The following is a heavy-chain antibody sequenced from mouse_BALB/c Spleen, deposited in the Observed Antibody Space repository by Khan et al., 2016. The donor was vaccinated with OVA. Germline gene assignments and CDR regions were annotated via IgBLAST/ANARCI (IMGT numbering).Heavy chain of an antibody. V-gene: IGHV3-2*02. CDR1: GYSITSDYA. D-gene: IGHD1-1*01. CDR3: ARDYGSSYYYFDY. J-gene: IGHJ2*01. Sequence: VQLKQSGPGLVKPSQSLSLTCTVTGYSITSDYAWNWIRQFPGNKLEWMGYISYSGSTSYNPSLNSRISITRDTSKNQFFLQLNSVTTEDTATYYCARDYGSSYYYFDYWGQGTTLTVAS. CDR2: ISYSGST.